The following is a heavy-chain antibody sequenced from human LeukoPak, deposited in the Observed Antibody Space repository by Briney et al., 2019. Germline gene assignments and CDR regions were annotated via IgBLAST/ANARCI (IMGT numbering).Heavy chain of an antibody. Sequence: ASVKVSCKASGYTFGTYYMHWVRQAPGQGLEWMGIINPSGGSTNYAQKFQGRITMTTDTSTSTVYMELSSLRSEDTAVYYCASGYNWNDEYYYYMDVWGKGTTVTTSS. CDR2: INPSGGST. CDR3: ASGYNWNDEYYYYMDV. J-gene: IGHJ6*03. D-gene: IGHD1-1*01. V-gene: IGHV1-46*01. CDR1: GYTFGTYY.